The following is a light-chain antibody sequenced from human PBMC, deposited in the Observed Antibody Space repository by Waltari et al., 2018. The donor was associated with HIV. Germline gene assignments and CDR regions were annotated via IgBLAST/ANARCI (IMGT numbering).Light chain of an antibody. CDR3: QQYYSSLYT. V-gene: IGKV4-1*01. CDR1: QRVSYSSNNHNH. CDR2: WAS. Sequence: IVMTQSPDSLAVSLGERATIHFKCSQRVSYSSNNHNHLAWYQHKPGQPPKLLIYWASTRDSGVPYRFSGSGSGTDFTLTINGLQAEDLAVYYCQQYYSSLYTFGQGTKLEIK. J-gene: IGKJ2*01.